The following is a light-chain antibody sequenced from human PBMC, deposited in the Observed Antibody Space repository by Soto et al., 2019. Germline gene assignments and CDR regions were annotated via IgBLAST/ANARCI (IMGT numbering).Light chain of an antibody. CDR3: QQSYSTRIT. CDR1: QSISSY. CDR2: ASS. V-gene: IGKV1-39*01. J-gene: IGKJ5*01. Sequence: DIQMTQSPSSLSASVGDRVTITCRASQSISSYLNWYQQKPWKAPKLLICASSSLESGVPSRFSGSGSGTDFTLTISSLQTEDFATYDCQQSYSTRITLGQGTRLESK.